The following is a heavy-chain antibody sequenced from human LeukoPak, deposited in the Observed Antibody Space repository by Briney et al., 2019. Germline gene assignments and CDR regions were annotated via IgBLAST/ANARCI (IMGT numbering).Heavy chain of an antibody. CDR1: GFIFSNHW. V-gene: IGHV3-74*01. CDR2: INIDGTSP. Sequence: PGGSLRLSCAASGFIFSNHWMHWVRQVPGKGLECVARINIDGTSPSYADFVKGRFTISRDNAKNVLNLQMNSLRAEDTAVYYCAKLRRTWIHHTKIDYWGQGTLVTVSS. J-gene: IGHJ4*02. CDR3: AKLRRTWIHHTKIDY. D-gene: IGHD5-18*01.